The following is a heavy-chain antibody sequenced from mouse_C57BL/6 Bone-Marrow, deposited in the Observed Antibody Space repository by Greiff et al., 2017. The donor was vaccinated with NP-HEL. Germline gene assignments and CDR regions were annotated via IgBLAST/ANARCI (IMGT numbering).Heavy chain of an antibody. CDR2: IDPENGNT. Sequence: VQLQQSGAELVRPGASVKLSCTASGFNIKDDYMHWVKQRPEQGLEWIGWIDPENGNTEYASKFQGKATITADTSSNTAYLQLSSLTSEDTAVYYCTGDYGREYWGQGTTLTVSS. V-gene: IGHV14-4*01. J-gene: IGHJ2*01. D-gene: IGHD2-4*01. CDR3: TGDYGREY. CDR1: GFNIKDDY.